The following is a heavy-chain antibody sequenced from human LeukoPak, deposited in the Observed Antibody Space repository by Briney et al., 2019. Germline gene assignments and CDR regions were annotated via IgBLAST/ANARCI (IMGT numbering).Heavy chain of an antibody. CDR1: RYSIRSDYY. Sequence: PSETLSLTCSVSRYSIRSDYYWGWIRQPPGKGLEWIASIYHSGYTYYNASLKSRVTLSVDTSKNQFSLNLRSVTAADTAVYYCARSGRDGSGYYLRYFDCWGQGSLVIVSS. CDR3: ARSGRDGSGYYLRYFDC. D-gene: IGHD3-22*01. J-gene: IGHJ4*02. CDR2: IYHSGYT. V-gene: IGHV4-38-2*02.